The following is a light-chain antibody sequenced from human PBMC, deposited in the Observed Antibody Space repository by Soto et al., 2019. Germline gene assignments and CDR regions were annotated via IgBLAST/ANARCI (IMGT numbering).Light chain of an antibody. V-gene: IGLV2-14*01. Sequence: QSALTQPASVSGSPGQSITISCTGTSSDVGDYSYVSWYQQHPGKAPKVLIYAVSNRPSGVSNRFSGSKSGNMASLTISGLKAEDEADYYCSSYTSSNTWVFGGGTKLTVL. J-gene: IGLJ3*02. CDR2: AVS. CDR1: SSDVGDYSY. CDR3: SSYTSSNTWV.